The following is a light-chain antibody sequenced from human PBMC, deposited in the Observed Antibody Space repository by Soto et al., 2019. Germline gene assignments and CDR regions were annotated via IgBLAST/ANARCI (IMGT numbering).Light chain of an antibody. J-gene: IGKJ2*01. CDR1: QSVSSTY. V-gene: IGKV3-20*01. CDR2: GAS. Sequence: EIVLTQSPGTLSLSPGERATLSCRASQSVSSTYLAWYQQKPGQAPRLLIYGASSRATGISDRFSGGGSGTDFTLTISRLVPEDSAVYYCQQYGSSPYTFGQGTKLEIK. CDR3: QQYGSSPYT.